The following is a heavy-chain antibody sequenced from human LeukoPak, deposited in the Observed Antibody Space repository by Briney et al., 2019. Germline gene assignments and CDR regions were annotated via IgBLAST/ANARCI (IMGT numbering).Heavy chain of an antibody. Sequence: SQTLSLTCTVSGGSIGSAEYYWSWIRQPPGKGLEWIGYIYYSGSTSYNPSLKSRVSISVDTSKNQFSLKLSSVTAADTAVYYCARTTSTPTTGSSGYYSSDYWGQGTLVTVSS. CDR1: GGSIGSAEYY. CDR2: IYYSGST. CDR3: ARTTSTPTTGSSGYYSSDY. J-gene: IGHJ4*02. V-gene: IGHV4-30-4*01. D-gene: IGHD3-22*01.